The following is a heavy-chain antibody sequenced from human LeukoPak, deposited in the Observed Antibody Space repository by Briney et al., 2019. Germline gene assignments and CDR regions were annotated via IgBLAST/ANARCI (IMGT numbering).Heavy chain of an antibody. CDR3: ARDGTMYSSGWTGSYFDY. CDR2: ISYDGSNK. D-gene: IGHD6-19*01. V-gene: IGHV3-30*04. CDR1: GFTFSSYA. J-gene: IGHJ4*02. Sequence: GRSLRLSCAASGFTFSSYAMHWVRQAPGKGLEWVAVISYDGSNKYYADSVKGRFTISRDNSKNTLYLQMNSLRAEDTAVYYCARDGTMYSSGWTGSYFDYWGQGTLVTVSS.